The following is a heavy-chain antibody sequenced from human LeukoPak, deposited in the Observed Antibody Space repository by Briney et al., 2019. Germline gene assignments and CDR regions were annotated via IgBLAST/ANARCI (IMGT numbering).Heavy chain of an antibody. V-gene: IGHV4-59*01. CDR1: GGSISSYY. CDR2: IYYSGST. CDR3: ARVRCSGGSCPYHYYYYYMDV. D-gene: IGHD2-15*01. Sequence: SETLSLTCTVSGGSISSYYWSWIRQPPGKGLEWIGYIYYSGSTNYNPSLKSRVTISVDTSKNQSSLKPSSVTAADTAVYYCARVRCSGGSCPYHYYYYYMDVWGKGTTVTVSS. J-gene: IGHJ6*03.